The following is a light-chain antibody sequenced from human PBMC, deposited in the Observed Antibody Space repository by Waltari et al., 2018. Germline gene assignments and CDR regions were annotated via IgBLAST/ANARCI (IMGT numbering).Light chain of an antibody. J-gene: IGKJ1*01. CDR2: WAS. Sequence: DIVMTQSPDSLAVSLGERATINCKSSQSVLYSSNNKNYLAWYQHKPGQPPKLLSSWASTRGSGVPDRFSGSGSGTDFTLTISSLQAEDVAVYYCQQYYSTPWTFGQGTKVEIK. V-gene: IGKV4-1*01. CDR1: QSVLYSSNNKNY. CDR3: QQYYSTPWT.